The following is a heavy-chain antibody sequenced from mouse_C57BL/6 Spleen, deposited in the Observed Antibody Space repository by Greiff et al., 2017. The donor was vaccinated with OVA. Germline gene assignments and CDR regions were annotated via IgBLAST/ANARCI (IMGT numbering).Heavy chain of an antibody. Sequence: DVQLVESGGDLVKPGGSLKLSCAASGFTFSSYGMSWVRQTPDKRLEWVATISSGGSYTYYPDSVKGRFTISRDNAKNTLYLQMSSLKSEDTAMYYCARQGTTVVALDYWGQGTTLTVSS. CDR1: GFTFSSYG. D-gene: IGHD1-1*01. J-gene: IGHJ2*01. V-gene: IGHV5-6*01. CDR2: ISSGGSYT. CDR3: ARQGTTVVALDY.